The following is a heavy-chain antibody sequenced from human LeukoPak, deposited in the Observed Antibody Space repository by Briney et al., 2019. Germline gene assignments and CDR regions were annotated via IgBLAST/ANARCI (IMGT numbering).Heavy chain of an antibody. D-gene: IGHD3-10*01. Sequence: GGSLRLSCAASGFTFSSYGMHWVRQAPGKGLEWVAFIRYDGSNKYYADSVKGRFTISRDNSKNTLYLQMNSLRAADPAVYYCEKGSGLATARDYRGQGTLVPVS. CDR2: IRYDGSNK. V-gene: IGHV3-30*02. CDR1: GFTFSSYG. CDR3: EKGSGLATARDY. J-gene: IGHJ4*02.